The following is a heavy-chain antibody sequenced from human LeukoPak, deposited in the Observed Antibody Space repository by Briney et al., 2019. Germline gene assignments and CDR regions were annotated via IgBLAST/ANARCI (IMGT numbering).Heavy chain of an antibody. Sequence: SVKVSCKASGFAFSKSAVQWVRQARGERLEWIGWIVVGSGNTNYAPKFQDRVTITRDMSTNTVFMELKSLRSEDTAVYYCAADRAQQGGASAYWGRGTLVTV. J-gene: IGHJ4*02. V-gene: IGHV1-58*01. D-gene: IGHD3-16*01. CDR3: AADRAQQGGASAY. CDR2: IVVGSGNT. CDR1: GFAFSKSA.